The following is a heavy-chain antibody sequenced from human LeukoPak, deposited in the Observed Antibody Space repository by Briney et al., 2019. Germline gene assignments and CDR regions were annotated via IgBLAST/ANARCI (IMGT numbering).Heavy chain of an antibody. V-gene: IGHV3-21*01. CDR1: GFTFSSYS. D-gene: IGHD6-13*01. Sequence: PGGSLRLSCAASGFTFSSYSMNWVRQAPGKGLEWVSSISSSSSYIYYADSVKGRFTISRDNAKNSLYLQMNSLRAEDTAVYYCARGRTGSSRKYNWFDPWGQGTLVTVSS. CDR3: ARGRTGSSRKYNWFDP. CDR2: ISSSSSYI. J-gene: IGHJ5*02.